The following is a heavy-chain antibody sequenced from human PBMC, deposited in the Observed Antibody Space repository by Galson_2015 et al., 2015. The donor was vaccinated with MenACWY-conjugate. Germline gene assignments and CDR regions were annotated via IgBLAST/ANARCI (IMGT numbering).Heavy chain of an antibody. Sequence: SVKVSCKASGGTFSSYAISWVRQAPGQGLEWMGGIIPIFGTANYAQKFQGRVTITADESTSTAYMELSSLRSEDTAVYYCARGSGYYDSRRSRFFDYWGQGTLVTVSS. D-gene: IGHD3-22*01. CDR2: IIPIFGTA. V-gene: IGHV1-69*13. J-gene: IGHJ4*02. CDR1: GGTFSSYA. CDR3: ARGSGYYDSRRSRFFDY.